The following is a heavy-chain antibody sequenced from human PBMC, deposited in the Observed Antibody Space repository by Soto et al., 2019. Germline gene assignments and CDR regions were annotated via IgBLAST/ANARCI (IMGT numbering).Heavy chain of an antibody. CDR1: GFTFSSYA. J-gene: IGHJ6*02. Sequence: GGSLRLSCAASGFTFSSYAMSWVRQAPGKGLEWVSAISGSGGSTYYADSVKGRFTISRDNSKNTLYLQMNSLRAEDTAVYYCAKAITMVRGVIISASYYYYGMDVWGQGTTVTVSS. CDR3: AKAITMVRGVIISASYYYYGMDV. CDR2: ISGSGGST. D-gene: IGHD3-10*01. V-gene: IGHV3-23*01.